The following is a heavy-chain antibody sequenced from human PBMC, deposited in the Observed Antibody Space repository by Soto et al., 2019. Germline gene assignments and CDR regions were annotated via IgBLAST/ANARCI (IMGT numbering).Heavy chain of an antibody. V-gene: IGHV3-23*01. CDR2: ISGSGVNT. J-gene: IGHJ4*02. CDR1: RFTFSSYA. CDR3: AKDHRSSGSGSYSEFDY. D-gene: IGHD3-10*01. Sequence: EVQLLESGGGLVQPGGSLRLSCAASRFTFSSYAMSWVRQAPGKGLEWVSAISGSGVNTYYADSVKGRFTISRDSSKNTLYLQMNSLRAEDTAVYYCAKDHRSSGSGSYSEFDYWGQGTLVTVSS.